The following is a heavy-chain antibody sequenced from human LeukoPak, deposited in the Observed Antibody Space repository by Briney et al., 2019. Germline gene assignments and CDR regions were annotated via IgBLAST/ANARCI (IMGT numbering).Heavy chain of an antibody. Sequence: PGGSLRLSCAASGFSVSDYWMTWVRQAPGKGLEGVANIKLYGREKTYVDSVKGRFTISRDNDKNSLYLQMNSLRVEDTAMYYCVRDGGTDWYDPWGQGTLVTVFS. J-gene: IGHJ5*02. CDR3: VRDGGTDWYDP. CDR2: IKLYGREK. V-gene: IGHV3-7*01. CDR1: GFSVSDYW. D-gene: IGHD3-16*01.